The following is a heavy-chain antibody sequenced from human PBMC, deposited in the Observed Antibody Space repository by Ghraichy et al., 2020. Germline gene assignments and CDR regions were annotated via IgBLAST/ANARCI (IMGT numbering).Heavy chain of an antibody. D-gene: IGHD3-9*01. V-gene: IGHV1-8*01. CDR2: MNPNSGNT. Sequence: ASVKVSCKASGYTFTSYDINWVRQATGQGLEWMGWMNPNSGNTGYAQKFQGRVTMTRNTSISTAYMELSSLRSEDTAVYYCARESALRYFDWLSNYYGMDVWGQGTTVTVS. CDR3: ARESALRYFDWLSNYYGMDV. CDR1: GYTFTSYD. J-gene: IGHJ6*02.